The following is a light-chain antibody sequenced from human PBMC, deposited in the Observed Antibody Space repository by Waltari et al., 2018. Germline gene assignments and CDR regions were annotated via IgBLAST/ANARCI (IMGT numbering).Light chain of an antibody. Sequence: DIQLTQSPSSLSASVGDRVSIPCRASESIGNRLNWYQQRPGKAPKLLIYAASTLQSGVPSRFTGSGSGTDFTLTISSLQPEDFATYYYQQSYTTPRTYKNPRTFGQGTQVEIK. CDR3: QQSYTTPRTYKNPRT. V-gene: IGKV1-39*01. J-gene: IGKJ1*01. CDR2: AAS. CDR1: ESIGNR.